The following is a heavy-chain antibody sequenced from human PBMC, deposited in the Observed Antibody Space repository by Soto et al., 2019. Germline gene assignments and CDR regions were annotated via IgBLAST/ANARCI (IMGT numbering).Heavy chain of an antibody. CDR3: QLRDNMDV. J-gene: IGHJ6*04. CDR1: GFTFSGSS. Sequence: ESGGGLVRPGGSLKVSCTVSGFTFSGSSIPWVRHSSGRGLEWVGRMRSGAKNFATEYGASMKGRFIISRDDSKNTAYLEMNSLTADDTAVYYCQLRDNMDVWGKGTTV. V-gene: IGHV3-73*01. CDR2: MRSGAKNFAT.